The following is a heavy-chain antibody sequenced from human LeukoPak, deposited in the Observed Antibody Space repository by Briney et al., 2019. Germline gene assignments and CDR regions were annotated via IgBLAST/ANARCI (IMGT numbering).Heavy chain of an antibody. D-gene: IGHD2-15*01. V-gene: IGHV1-46*01. CDR1: GYTFTGYY. CDR3: ARSISPPIVYYYYYMDV. Sequence: ASVKVSCKASGYTFTGYYMHWVRQAPGQGLEWMGIINSGGGSTSNAQRFQGRLTMTSDTSTSTVYMELSSLRSEDTAIYYCARSISPPIVYYYYYMDVWGKGTTVTVSS. J-gene: IGHJ6*03. CDR2: INSGGGST.